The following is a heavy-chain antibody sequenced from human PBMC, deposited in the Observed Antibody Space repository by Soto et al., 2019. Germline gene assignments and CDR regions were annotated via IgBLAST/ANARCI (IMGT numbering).Heavy chain of an antibody. CDR3: ARDRSVTMIVVGDAFDI. CDR2: IIPIFGTA. D-gene: IGHD3-22*01. J-gene: IGHJ3*02. Sequence: QVQLVQSGAEVKKPGSSVKVSCKASGGTFSSYAISWVRQAPGQGLEWMGGIIPIFGTANYAQKFQGRVTITADESTSTAYMELSSLRSEDTAVYYCARDRSVTMIVVGDAFDIWGRGTMVTVSS. CDR1: GGTFSSYA. V-gene: IGHV1-69*12.